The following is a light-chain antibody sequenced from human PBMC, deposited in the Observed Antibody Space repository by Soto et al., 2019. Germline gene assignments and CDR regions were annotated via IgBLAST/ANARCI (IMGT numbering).Light chain of an antibody. V-gene: IGLV2-14*01. CDR2: DVS. J-gene: IGLJ2*01. Sequence: QSALTQPASVSGSPGQSSTISCTGTSSYVGGYNYVSWYQQHPGKAPKLMIYDVSNRPSGVSNRFSGSKSGNTASLTISGLQAEDEADYYCSSYTSSSTLVFGGGTKLTVL. CDR1: SSYVGGYNY. CDR3: SSYTSSSTLV.